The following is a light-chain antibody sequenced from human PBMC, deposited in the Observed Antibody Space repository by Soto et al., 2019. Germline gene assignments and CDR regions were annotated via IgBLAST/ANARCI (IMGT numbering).Light chain of an antibody. V-gene: IGLV2-11*01. Sequence: QSVLTQPRSVSGSPGQSVTISCTGTSSDVGGYNYVSWYQQHPGKAPKLMIYDVSKRPSGVPDRFSGSKSGNTASLTISGLQAEDEADYYCCSYVGSYTLKVVFGGGTKLTVL. J-gene: IGLJ2*01. CDR2: DVS. CDR1: SSDVGGYNY. CDR3: CSYVGSYTLKVV.